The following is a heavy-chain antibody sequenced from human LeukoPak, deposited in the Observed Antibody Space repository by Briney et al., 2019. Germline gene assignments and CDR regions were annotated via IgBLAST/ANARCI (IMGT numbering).Heavy chain of an antibody. Sequence: PGGSLRLSCAASGFTFSSYSVNWVRQAPGKGLEWVSSISSSSSYIYYADSVKGRFTISRDNSKNTLYLQMNSLRAEDTAVYYCAKVYDSSGYLWANWGQGTLVTVSS. CDR1: GFTFSSYS. CDR2: ISSSSSYI. D-gene: IGHD3-22*01. J-gene: IGHJ4*02. CDR3: AKVYDSSGYLWAN. V-gene: IGHV3-21*04.